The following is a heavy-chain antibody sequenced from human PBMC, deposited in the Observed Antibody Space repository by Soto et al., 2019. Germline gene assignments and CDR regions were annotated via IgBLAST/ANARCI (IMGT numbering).Heavy chain of an antibody. CDR1: GGSFSGYY. CDR3: ARARWLRLERYYYYYYMDV. D-gene: IGHD5-12*01. CDR2: INHSGST. V-gene: IGHV4-34*01. Sequence: TLSLTCAVYGGSFSGYYWSWIRQPPGKGLEWIGEINHSGSTDYNPSLESRVTISVDTSKNQFSLKLSSVTAADTAVYYCARARWLRLERYYYYYYMDVWGKGTTVTV. J-gene: IGHJ6*03.